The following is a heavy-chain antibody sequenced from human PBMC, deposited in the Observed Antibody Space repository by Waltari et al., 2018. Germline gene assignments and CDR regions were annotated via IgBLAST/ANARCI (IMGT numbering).Heavy chain of an antibody. J-gene: IGHJ1*01. CDR3: ARYTSSWSKYIQY. D-gene: IGHD6-19*01. CDR1: GGSVSGYY. V-gene: IGHV4-34*02. Sequence: VQLQQWCAGLLKPSETLSLTCGLYGGSVSGYYWSWIRQPPGKGLEWLGEINQMGAVEYNPSRRGRATMSVDTSKNQVYLEVTSVTAADTANYYCARYTSSWSKYIQYWGRGSLVTVSS. CDR2: INQMGAV.